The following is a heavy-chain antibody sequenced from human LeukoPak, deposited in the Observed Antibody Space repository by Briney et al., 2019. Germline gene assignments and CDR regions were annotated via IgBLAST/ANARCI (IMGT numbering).Heavy chain of an antibody. CDR1: GYTLTSYG. CDR3: ARGPIIDIVVIPAAADYYHMDV. V-gene: IGHV1-18*01. J-gene: IGHJ6*03. CDR2: ISAYNGNT. D-gene: IGHD2-2*01. Sequence: ASVKVSCKASGYTLTSYGISWVRQAPGQGLAWMGWISAYNGNTRYAQKLQGRDTMTTDSSTSTAYMELRSLRSDDTAVYYCARGPIIDIVVIPAAADYYHMDVWGKGTTVTVSS.